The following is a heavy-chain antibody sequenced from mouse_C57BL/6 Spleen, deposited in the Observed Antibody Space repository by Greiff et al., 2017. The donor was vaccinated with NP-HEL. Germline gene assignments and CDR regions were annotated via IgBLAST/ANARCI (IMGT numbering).Heavy chain of an antibody. D-gene: IGHD2-3*01. CDR3: ARVGLLGAYYAMDY. V-gene: IGHV5-4*03. CDR1: GFTFSSYA. Sequence: DVMLVESGGGLVKPGGSLKLSCAASGFTFSSYAMSWVRQTPEKRLEWVATISDGGSYTYYPDNVKGRFTISRDNAKNNLYLQMSHLKSEDTAMYYCARVGLLGAYYAMDYWGQGTSVTVSS. CDR2: ISDGGSYT. J-gene: IGHJ4*01.